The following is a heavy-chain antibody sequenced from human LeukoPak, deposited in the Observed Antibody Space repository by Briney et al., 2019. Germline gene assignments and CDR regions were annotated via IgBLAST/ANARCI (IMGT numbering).Heavy chain of an antibody. Sequence: SVKVSCKASGGTFSSYAISWVRQAPGQGLEWMGGIIPIFGTANYAQKFQGRVTITADESTSTAYMELSSLRSEDTAVYYCASGRQNIVVVPAATDNWFDPWGQGTLVTVSS. V-gene: IGHV1-69*13. J-gene: IGHJ5*02. CDR2: IIPIFGTA. CDR3: ASGRQNIVVVPAATDNWFDP. CDR1: GGTFSSYA. D-gene: IGHD2-2*01.